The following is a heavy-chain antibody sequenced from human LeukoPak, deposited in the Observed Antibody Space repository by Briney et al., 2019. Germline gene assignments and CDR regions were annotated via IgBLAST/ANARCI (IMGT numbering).Heavy chain of an antibody. J-gene: IGHJ6*04. Sequence: GGSLRLSCAASGFTFSSYSMHWVRQAPGEGLEWVAVISYDGSNKYYADSVKGRFTISRDNSKNTLYLQMNSLRAEDTAVYYCARDVGGPGDVWGKGTTVTVSS. CDR3: ARDVGGPGDV. V-gene: IGHV3-30*01. D-gene: IGHD4-23*01. CDR1: GFTFSSYS. CDR2: ISYDGSNK.